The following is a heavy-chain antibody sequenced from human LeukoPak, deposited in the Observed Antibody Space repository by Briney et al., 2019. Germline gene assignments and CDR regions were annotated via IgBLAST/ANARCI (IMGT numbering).Heavy chain of an antibody. CDR1: GYSITNFG. CDR2: INPINGNT. D-gene: IGHD3-16*01. CDR3: ARGGGATFHDY. V-gene: IGHV1-18*04. J-gene: IGHJ4*02. Sequence: GASVKVSSKASGYSITNFGITWVRQAPGQGLEWMGWINPINGNTNYARDLQGRVTMTTDTSTSTAYMDLRSLRSDDTAVYYCARGGGATFHDYWGQGTLVTVSS.